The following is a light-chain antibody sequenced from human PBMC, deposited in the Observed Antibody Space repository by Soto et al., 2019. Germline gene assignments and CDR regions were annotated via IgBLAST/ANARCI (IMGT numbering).Light chain of an antibody. V-gene: IGKV3-20*01. CDR2: STS. CDR3: HQFGDSPQT. CDR1: QSLSVSY. Sequence: EIVLTQSPGTLPLSPGDRATLSCRASQSLSVSYIAWYQQKPGQAPRLLIYSTSTRAAGIPDRFTGRGSGTHFTLAISRLEPEDFAVYYCHQFGDSPQTFGQGTTVEV. J-gene: IGKJ1*01.